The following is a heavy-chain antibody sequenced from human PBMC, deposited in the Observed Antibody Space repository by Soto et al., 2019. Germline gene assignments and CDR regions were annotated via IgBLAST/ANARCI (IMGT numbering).Heavy chain of an antibody. CDR2: IYHDGNT. CDR3: AKLAGGSD. Sequence: QVQLQESGPGLVTPSGTLSLTCAVSGGSISSNNWWSWVRQPPGKGRECIWEIYHDGNTHYNPSLKSRVTISVATSKNHSALRLSYRTAANTAVYYCAKLAGGSDWGQGTLATVSS. D-gene: IGHD2-15*01. CDR1: GGSISSNNW. J-gene: IGHJ4*02. V-gene: IGHV4-4*02.